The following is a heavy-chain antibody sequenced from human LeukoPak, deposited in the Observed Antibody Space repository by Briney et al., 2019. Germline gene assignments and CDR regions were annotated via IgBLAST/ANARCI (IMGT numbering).Heavy chain of an antibody. Sequence: SETLSLTCAVYGGSFSGYYWSWIRQPPGKGLEWIGEINHSGSTNYNPSLKSRVTISVDTSKNQFSLKLSSVTAADTAVYYCAGAREYYYGSGSSFDPWGQGTLVTVSS. CDR1: GGSFSGYY. D-gene: IGHD3-10*01. CDR3: AGAREYYYGSGSSFDP. J-gene: IGHJ5*02. V-gene: IGHV4-34*01. CDR2: INHSGST.